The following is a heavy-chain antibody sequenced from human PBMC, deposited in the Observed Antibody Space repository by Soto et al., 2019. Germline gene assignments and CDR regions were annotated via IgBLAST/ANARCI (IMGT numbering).Heavy chain of an antibody. Sequence: NRGESLSLSCAASGVTFSGDAMNWVRQAPGKGLEWVSSISTTRTYIYYADSVRGRFTISRDNANNSLHLQMNSLRAVDTAVYYCTRDYVMDVWGQGSTVTV. CDR3: TRDYVMDV. CDR2: ISTTRTYI. CDR1: GVTFSGDA. V-gene: IGHV3-21*01. J-gene: IGHJ6*02. D-gene: IGHD3-10*02.